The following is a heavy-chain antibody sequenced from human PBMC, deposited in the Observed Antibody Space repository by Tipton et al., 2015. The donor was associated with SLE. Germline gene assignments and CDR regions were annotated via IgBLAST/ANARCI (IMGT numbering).Heavy chain of an antibody. CDR1: SGSISSSSYY. D-gene: IGHD3-3*01. Sequence: TLSLTCTVSSGSISSSSYYWGWIRQPPGKGLEWIGSIYYSGSTYYNPSLKSRVTISVDTSKNQFSLKLSSVTAADTAVYYCARATYYDFWSGYLFDYWGQGTLVTVSS. V-gene: IGHV4-39*07. J-gene: IGHJ4*02. CDR3: ARATYYDFWSGYLFDY. CDR2: IYYSGST.